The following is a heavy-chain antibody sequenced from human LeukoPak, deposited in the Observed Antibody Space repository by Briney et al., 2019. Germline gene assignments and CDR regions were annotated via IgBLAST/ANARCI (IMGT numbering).Heavy chain of an antibody. CDR2: ISYDGSDK. V-gene: IGHV3-30*04. D-gene: IGHD3-3*01. CDR1: GFTFSSYA. Sequence: SGGSLRLSCAASGFTFSSYAMHWVRQAPGKGLEWVAVISYDGSDKYYADSVKGRFTISRDNSKNTLYLQMNSLRAEDTAVYYCARDQADDFWSGYDYWGQGTLVTVSS. CDR3: ARDQADDFWSGYDY. J-gene: IGHJ4*02.